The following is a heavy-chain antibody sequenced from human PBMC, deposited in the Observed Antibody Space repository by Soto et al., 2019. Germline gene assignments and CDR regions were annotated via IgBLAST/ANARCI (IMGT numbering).Heavy chain of an antibody. CDR1: GFTFSSYD. CDR2: IGTAGDT. CDR3: ASGNCSGGSCPYCSDY. V-gene: IGHV3-13*01. J-gene: IGHJ4*02. D-gene: IGHD2-15*01. Sequence: EVQLVESGGGLVQPGGSLRLSCAASGFTFSSYDMHWVRQATGKGLEWVSAIGTAGDTYYPGSVKGRFTISRENAKNSLNLQTTSLRAENTDVYYCASGNCSGGSCPYCSDYWGEGTLVTVSS.